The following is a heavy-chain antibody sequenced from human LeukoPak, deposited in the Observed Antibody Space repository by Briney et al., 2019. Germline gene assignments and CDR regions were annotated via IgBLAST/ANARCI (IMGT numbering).Heavy chain of an antibody. CDR3: ARTAEWCYFDY. CDR1: GGSISSSSYC. J-gene: IGHJ4*02. V-gene: IGHV4-39*07. Sequence: PSETLSLTCTVSGGSISSSSYCWGWIRQPPGKGLEWIGSIYTSGSTNYNPSLKSRVTISVDTSKNQFSLKLSSVTAADTAVYYCARTAEWCYFDYWGQGTLVTVSS. D-gene: IGHD3-3*01. CDR2: IYTSGST.